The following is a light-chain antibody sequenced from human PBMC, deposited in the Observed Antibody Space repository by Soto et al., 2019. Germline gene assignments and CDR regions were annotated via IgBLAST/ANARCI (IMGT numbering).Light chain of an antibody. CDR1: QSISTF. CDR3: QQANSFPIT. J-gene: IGKJ5*01. CDR2: AAS. Sequence: DIQMTQSPFTLSSSVGDRVTITCRASQSISTFLNWYQQRPGKAPELLIYAASNLQSGVPSRFSGSGSGTDFTLTISSLQPEDFATYYCQQANSFPITFGQGTRLEIK. V-gene: IGKV1-39*01.